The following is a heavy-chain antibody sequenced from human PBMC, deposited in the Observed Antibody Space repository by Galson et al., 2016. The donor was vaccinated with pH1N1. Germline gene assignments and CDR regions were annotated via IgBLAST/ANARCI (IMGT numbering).Heavy chain of an antibody. Sequence: PALVKPTQTLTLTCTFSGFPLTTTGVGVGWIRQPPGKALEWLAVIYWDDDKRYSTSLKTRLTISKDTSKNQVVLTMTNMDPVDTGTYYCARMATGDNFDYWGQGTLVTVSS. CDR1: GFPLTTTGVG. CDR3: ARMATGDNFDY. J-gene: IGHJ4*02. V-gene: IGHV2-5*02. D-gene: IGHD7-27*01. CDR2: IYWDDDK.